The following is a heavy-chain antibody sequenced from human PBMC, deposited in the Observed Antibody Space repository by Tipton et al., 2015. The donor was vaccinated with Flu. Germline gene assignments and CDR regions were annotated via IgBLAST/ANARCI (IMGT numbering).Heavy chain of an antibody. V-gene: IGHV4-4*07. CDR2: IYSSGSA. D-gene: IGHD2/OR15-2a*01. J-gene: IGHJ4*02. CDR3: ARGPNLSYCHTSRCAPYDS. Sequence: LRLSCTVSGGALSSFYWNWIRQPAGKGLEWVGRIYSSGSATYSPSLKSRVTLSIDTSKNQFALNMISVTAADTAVYYCARGPNLSYCHTSRCAPYDSWGQGILVTVSS. CDR1: GGALSSFY.